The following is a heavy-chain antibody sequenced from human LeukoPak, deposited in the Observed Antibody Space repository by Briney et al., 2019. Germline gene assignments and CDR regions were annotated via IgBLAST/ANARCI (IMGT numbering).Heavy chain of an antibody. CDR1: GFTFSTYA. V-gene: IGHV3-23*01. Sequence: PGGSLRLSCAASGFTFSTYAMTWVRQAPGKGLEWVSSITGSGDGTSAADSVTGRFSISRDNSKSTLYLQMNSLRVEDTAVYYCAKAGLVRGGALDSWGQGTLVTVSS. CDR2: ITGSGDGT. J-gene: IGHJ4*02. D-gene: IGHD4/OR15-4a*01. CDR3: AKAGLVRGGALDS.